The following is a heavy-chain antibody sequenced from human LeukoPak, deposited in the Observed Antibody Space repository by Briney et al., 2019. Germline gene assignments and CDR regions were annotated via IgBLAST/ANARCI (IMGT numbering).Heavy chain of an antibody. Sequence: WASVKVSRKASGGTFSSYAISWVRQAPGQGLEWMGGIIPIFGTANYAQKFQGRVTITADESTSTAYMELSSLRSEDTAVYYCARGGPNYDSSGYFDYWGQGTLVTVSS. CDR3: ARGGPNYDSSGYFDY. J-gene: IGHJ4*02. D-gene: IGHD3-22*01. CDR1: GGTFSSYA. CDR2: IIPIFGTA. V-gene: IGHV1-69*13.